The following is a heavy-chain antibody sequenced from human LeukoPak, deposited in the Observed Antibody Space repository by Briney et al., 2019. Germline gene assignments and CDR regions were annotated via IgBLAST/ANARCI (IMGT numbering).Heavy chain of an antibody. J-gene: IGHJ4*02. D-gene: IGHD1-1*01. CDR3: AREGTTYYFDH. Sequence: SQTLSLTCAISGDSLSSTSAEWIWIRQSPSRGLEWLGSTYYRSTWPTNYAVSVRGRITINPDTSKNQFSLQLTSVTPEDTALYFCAREGTTYYFDHWGQGTLVTVSS. CDR2: TYYRSTWPT. CDR1: GDSLSSTSAE. V-gene: IGHV6-1*01.